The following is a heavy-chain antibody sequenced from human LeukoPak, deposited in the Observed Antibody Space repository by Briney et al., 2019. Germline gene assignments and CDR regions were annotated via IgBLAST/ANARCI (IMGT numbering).Heavy chain of an antibody. D-gene: IGHD6-19*01. CDR3: ARGSTRVAGIPFLSLDH. Sequence: PGGSLRLSCAASGFTVSNNYMSWVRQAPGKGLEWVSVIYSGGSTYYADSVKGRFTISRDNSKNTLYLQMNSLRAEDTAVYYCARGSTRVAGIPFLSLDHWGQGTLVTVSS. J-gene: IGHJ4*02. V-gene: IGHV3-53*01. CDR2: IYSGGST. CDR1: GFTVSNNY.